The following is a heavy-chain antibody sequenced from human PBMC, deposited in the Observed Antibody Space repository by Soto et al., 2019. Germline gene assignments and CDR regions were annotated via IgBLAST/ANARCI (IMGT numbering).Heavy chain of an antibody. V-gene: IGHV3-23*01. CDR3: AKFLTVTTEIDY. CDR1: GFTFSSYA. Sequence: GGSLRLSCAASGFTFSSYAMSWVRQAPGKGLEWVSAISGSGGSTYYADSVKGRFTISRDNSKNTLYLQMNSLRAEDTAVYYSAKFLTVTTEIDYWGQGTLVTVSS. D-gene: IGHD4-17*01. CDR2: ISGSGGST. J-gene: IGHJ4*02.